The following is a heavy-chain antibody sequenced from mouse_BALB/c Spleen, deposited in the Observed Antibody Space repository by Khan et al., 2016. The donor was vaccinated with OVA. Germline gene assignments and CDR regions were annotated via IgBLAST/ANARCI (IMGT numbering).Heavy chain of an antibody. Sequence: EVQGVESGGDLVKPGGSLKLSCAASGFTFSNYAMSWVRQTPEKRLEWVASISSGGTTYFPDSVKGRFTISRDNGRNILYLQMSSLRSEDTAMYYCARDYWFTYWGQGTLVTVSA. J-gene: IGHJ3*01. CDR2: ISSGGTT. CDR1: GFTFSNYA. CDR3: ARDYWFTY. V-gene: IGHV5-6-5*01.